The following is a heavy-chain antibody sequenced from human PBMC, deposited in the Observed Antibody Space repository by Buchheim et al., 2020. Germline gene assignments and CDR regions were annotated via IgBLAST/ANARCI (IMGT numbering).Heavy chain of an antibody. CDR1: GFTFNSYT. Sequence: EVQLLESGGGLVQIGGSLRLSCAASGFTFNSYTMSWVRQAPGKGLEWVSSITSGGATYYTDSVRGRFTISRDNSMSTLYLQVSSTRVEDTALYYCVQSRVPTNGLLDYWGQGTL. J-gene: IGHJ4*02. CDR2: ITSGGAT. D-gene: IGHD4/OR15-4a*01. V-gene: IGHV3-23*01. CDR3: VQSRVPTNGLLDY.